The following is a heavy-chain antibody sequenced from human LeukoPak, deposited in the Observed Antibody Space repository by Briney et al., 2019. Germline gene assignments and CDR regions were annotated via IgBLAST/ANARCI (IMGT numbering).Heavy chain of an antibody. CDR3: AKEVAYHFDH. CDR2: IIPVLNIT. Sequence: SVKVSCKTSGGTFSSSAITWVRPAPGQGLEWMGRIIPVLNITTYAQKFQGSVTITADTSTSTVYMELSSLRSEETAVYYCAKEVAYHFDHWGQGTLVSVSS. V-gene: IGHV1-69*04. D-gene: IGHD2-8*02. J-gene: IGHJ4*02. CDR1: GGTFSSSA.